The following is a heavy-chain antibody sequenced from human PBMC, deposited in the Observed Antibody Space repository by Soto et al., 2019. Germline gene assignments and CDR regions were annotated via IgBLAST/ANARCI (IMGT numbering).Heavy chain of an antibody. J-gene: IGHJ4*02. D-gene: IGHD4-17*01. CDR3: ARWNDYGASAQWHFGH. Sequence: QVQLVQSGPEVQKPGASLKVSCKASGYTFTASGISWVRQAPGQGLEWMGWTSIYNGHTEYSPKFLGRVVMTTDTSADTADLELRGLRPDDAALYYCARWNDYGASAQWHFGHGGQGTLVTVSS. CDR2: TSIYNGHT. V-gene: IGHV1-18*01. CDR1: GYTFTASG.